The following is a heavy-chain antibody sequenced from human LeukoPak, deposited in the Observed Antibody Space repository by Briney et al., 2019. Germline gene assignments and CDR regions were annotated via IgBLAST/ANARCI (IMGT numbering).Heavy chain of an antibody. CDR2: INPSGGST. CDR3: ARDNSVEDTAWWFDP. CDR1: GYTFTGYF. J-gene: IGHJ5*02. D-gene: IGHD4-23*01. V-gene: IGHV1-46*01. Sequence: ASVKVSCKASGYTFTGYFMHWVRQAPGQGLEWMGIINPSGGSTSYAQKSQGRVTMTRDMSTSTDYMELSSLRSEDTAVYYCARDNSVEDTAWWFDPWGQETLVTVSS.